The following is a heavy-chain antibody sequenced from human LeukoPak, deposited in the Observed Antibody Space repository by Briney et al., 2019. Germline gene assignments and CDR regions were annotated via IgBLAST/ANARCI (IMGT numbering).Heavy chain of an antibody. CDR2: IKQDGSEK. V-gene: IGHV3-7*01. J-gene: IGHJ4*02. CDR3: AGGYSSGHFEY. Sequence: PGGSLRLSCAASGFTFSSYWMSWVRQAPGKGLEWVANIKQDGSEKYYVDSVKGRLTISRDNAKNSLYLQMNSLRAEDTAVYYCAGGYSSGHFEYWGQGTLVTVSP. CDR1: GFTFSSYW. D-gene: IGHD6-19*01.